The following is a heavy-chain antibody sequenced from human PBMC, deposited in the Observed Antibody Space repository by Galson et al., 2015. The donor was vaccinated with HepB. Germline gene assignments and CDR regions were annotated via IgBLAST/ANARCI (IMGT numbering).Heavy chain of an antibody. CDR1: GYTFTSYA. D-gene: IGHD3-22*01. V-gene: IGHV1-3*01. CDR3: ARDYYDSSGYYYVSLGY. J-gene: IGHJ4*02. CDR2: INAGNGNT. Sequence: SVKVSCKASGYTFTSYAMHWVRQAPGQRLEWMGWINAGNGNTKYSQKFQGRVTITRDTSASTAYMELSSLRSEDTAVYYCARDYYDSSGYYYVSLGYWGQGTLVTVSS.